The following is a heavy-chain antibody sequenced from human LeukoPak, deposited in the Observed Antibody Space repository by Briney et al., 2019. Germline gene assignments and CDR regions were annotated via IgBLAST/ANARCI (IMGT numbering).Heavy chain of an antibody. CDR2: ISGSGSTI. V-gene: IGHV3-48*03. Sequence: GGSLRLSCAASGFTFSSYAMNWVRQAPGKGLEWVSAISGSGSTIYYADSVKGRFTISRDNAKNSLYLQMNSLRAEDTAVYYCAELGITMIGGVWGKGTTVTISS. J-gene: IGHJ6*04. D-gene: IGHD3-10*02. CDR1: GFTFSSYA. CDR3: AELGITMIGGV.